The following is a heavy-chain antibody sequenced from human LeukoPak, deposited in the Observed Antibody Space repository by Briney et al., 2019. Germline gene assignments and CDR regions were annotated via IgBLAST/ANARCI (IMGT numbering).Heavy chain of an antibody. CDR3: ARQEYCSGGSCYTWFDS. CDR1: GYSFTNSW. D-gene: IGHD2-15*01. Sequence: GESLKISCKGSGYSFTNSWIGWVRLMPGKGLEWMGIINPADSDIRYSPSFQGQVTISADKSINTAYLQWSSLKASDTAMYYCARQEYCSGGSCYTWFDSWGQGTLVTVSS. CDR2: INPADSDI. V-gene: IGHV5-51*01. J-gene: IGHJ5*01.